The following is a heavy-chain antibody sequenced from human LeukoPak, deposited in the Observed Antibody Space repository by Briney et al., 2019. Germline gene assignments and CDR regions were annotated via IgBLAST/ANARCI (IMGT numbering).Heavy chain of an antibody. CDR3: ARSSTMRYYYYGMDV. D-gene: IGHD1-14*01. CDR1: GGTFSSYA. Sequence: GASVKVSCKASGGTFSSYAISWVRQAPGQRLEWMGWINAGNGNTKYSQKFQGRVTITRDTSASTAYMELSSLRSEDTAVYYCARSSTMRYYYYGMDVWGQGTTVTVSS. CDR2: INAGNGNT. V-gene: IGHV1-3*01. J-gene: IGHJ6*02.